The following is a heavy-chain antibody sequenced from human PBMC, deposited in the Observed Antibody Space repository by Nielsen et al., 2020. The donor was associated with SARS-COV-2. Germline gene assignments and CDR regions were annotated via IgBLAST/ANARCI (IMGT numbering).Heavy chain of an antibody. J-gene: IGHJ6*03. CDR2: IIPIFGTP. V-gene: IGHV1-69*13. CDR1: VGSFTNYA. D-gene: IGHD6-6*01. Sequence: SVKVSCKASVGSFTNYAVSWVRQAPGQGLEWMGGIIPIFGTPNYAQNFQGRITITANESTTTAFMEVSSLSSEDTAVYYCARSTRRHITDRPGYYSMDVWGTGTTVTVSS. CDR3: ARSTRRHITDRPGYYSMDV.